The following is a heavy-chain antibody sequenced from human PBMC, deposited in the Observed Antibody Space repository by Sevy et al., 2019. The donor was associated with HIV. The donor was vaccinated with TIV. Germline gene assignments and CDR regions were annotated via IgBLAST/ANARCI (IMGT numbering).Heavy chain of an antibody. CDR3: AKDHGSTVTTPFDY. CDR1: GFTFSSYA. V-gene: IGHV3-23*01. J-gene: IGHJ4*02. CDR2: ISGSGGST. Sequence: GGPLRLSCAASGFTFSSYAMSWVRQAPGKGLEWVSAISGSGGSTYYADSVKGRFTISRDNSKNTLYLQMNSLRAEDTAVYYCAKDHGSTVTTPFDYWGQGTLVTVSS. D-gene: IGHD4-4*01.